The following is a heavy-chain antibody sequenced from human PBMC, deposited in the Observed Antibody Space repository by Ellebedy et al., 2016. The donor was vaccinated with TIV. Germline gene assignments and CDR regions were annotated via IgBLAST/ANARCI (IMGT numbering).Heavy chain of an antibody. CDR2: VHSSWAA. CDR3: VKMAAMSSYFSFHL. CDR1: GAPTRSFY. Sequence: MPGGSLRLSCNASGAPTRSFYWSWVRQSPGKGLEWIGYVHSSWAANYNPSLENRVPMFVDTSKNQISLKLSSVTDADTAVYYCVKMAAMSSYFSFHLWGRGTLVTVSS. D-gene: IGHD5-24*01. J-gene: IGHJ2*01. V-gene: IGHV4-59*03.